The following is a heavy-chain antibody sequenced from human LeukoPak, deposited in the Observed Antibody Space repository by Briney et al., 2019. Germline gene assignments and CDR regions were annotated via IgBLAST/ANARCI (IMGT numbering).Heavy chain of an antibody. J-gene: IGHJ4*02. Sequence: PGGSLRLSCAASGFTFSSYSMNWVRQAPGQGLEWVSSISSSSSYIYYADSVKGRFTISRDNAKNSLYLQMYSLRAEDTAVYYCARGIAAPIDYWGQGTLVTVSS. CDR2: ISSSSSYI. D-gene: IGHD6-13*01. CDR3: ARGIAAPIDY. V-gene: IGHV3-21*01. CDR1: GFTFSSYS.